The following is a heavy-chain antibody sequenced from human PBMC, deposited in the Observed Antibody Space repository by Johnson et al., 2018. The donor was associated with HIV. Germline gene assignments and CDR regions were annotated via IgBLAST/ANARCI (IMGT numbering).Heavy chain of an antibody. CDR1: GFIFDDYA. D-gene: IGHD6-13*01. CDR2: MSGSGAVT. CDR3: ARLGIEAALPNVFDV. Sequence: VQLVESGGGVVRPGGSLRLSCATSGFIFDDYAMGWVRQVPGKGLEWVSSMSGSGAVTYYADPVKGRVTISRDNAKNSLYLQMNSLRAEDTAGYYCARLGIEAALPNVFDVWGQGTMATVSS. V-gene: IGHV3-20*04. J-gene: IGHJ3*01.